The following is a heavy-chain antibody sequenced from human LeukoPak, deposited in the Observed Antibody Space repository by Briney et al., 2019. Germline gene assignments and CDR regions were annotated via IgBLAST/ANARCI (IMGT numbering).Heavy chain of an antibody. CDR2: IYYSGST. Sequence: PSETLSLTCTVSGGSISSSSYYWGWIRQPPGKGLEWIGSIYYSGSTYYNPSLKSRVTISVDASKNQFSLKLSSVTAADTAVYYCARSPRVRYFDRDYYYYYMDVWGKGTTVTVSS. CDR1: GGSISSSSYY. CDR3: ARSPRVRYFDRDYYYYYMDV. J-gene: IGHJ6*03. D-gene: IGHD3-9*01. V-gene: IGHV4-39*07.